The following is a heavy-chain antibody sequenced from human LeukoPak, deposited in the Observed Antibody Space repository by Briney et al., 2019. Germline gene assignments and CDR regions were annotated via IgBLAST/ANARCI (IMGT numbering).Heavy chain of an antibody. V-gene: IGHV3-48*03. D-gene: IGHD2-15*01. Sequence: GGSLRLSCAASGFTFSSYEMNWVRQAPGKGLEWVSYISKSGDTIYYADSVKGRFTISRDNSKNTLYLQMNSLRAEDTAVYYCAKDRVAVPHTPPLDYWGQGTLVTVSS. J-gene: IGHJ4*02. CDR1: GFTFSSYE. CDR3: AKDRVAVPHTPPLDY. CDR2: ISKSGDTI.